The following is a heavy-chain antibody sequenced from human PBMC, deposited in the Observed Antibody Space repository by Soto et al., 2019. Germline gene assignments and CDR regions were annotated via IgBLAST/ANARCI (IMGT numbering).Heavy chain of an antibody. CDR2: ISGSGGST. V-gene: IGHV3-23*01. CDR3: AKAPGSLVQGDYVGYYYYYYMDV. Sequence: GGSLRLSCAASGFTFSSYAMSWVRQAPGKGLEWVSAISGSGGSTYYADSVKGRFTISRDNSKNTLYLQMNSLRAEDTAVYYCAKAPGSLVQGDYVGYYYYYYMDVWGKGTTVTVSS. J-gene: IGHJ6*03. CDR1: GFTFSSYA. D-gene: IGHD4-17*01.